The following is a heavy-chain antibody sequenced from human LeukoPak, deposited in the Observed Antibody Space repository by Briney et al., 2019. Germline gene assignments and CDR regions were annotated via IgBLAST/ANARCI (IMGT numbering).Heavy chain of an antibody. J-gene: IGHJ4*02. D-gene: IGHD6-19*01. CDR3: AGRSRSGWYYDY. CDR2: IYYSGST. V-gene: IGHV4-61*03. Sequence: PSETLSRTCTVSGGSVSSGSYYWRWIGQPPGRGLEWIGYIYYSGSTNYNPSLKSRVTISVDTPKNHFSLKLSSVTAADTAVYYCAGRSRSGWYYDYWGQGALVTVSS. CDR1: GGSVSSGSYY.